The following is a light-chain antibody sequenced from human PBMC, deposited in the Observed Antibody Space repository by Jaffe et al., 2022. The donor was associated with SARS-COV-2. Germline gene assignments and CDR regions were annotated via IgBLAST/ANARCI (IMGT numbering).Light chain of an antibody. CDR2: DAS. CDR1: QSVTRD. V-gene: IGKV3-11*01. J-gene: IGKJ4*01. CDR3: QQRSTWPRLT. Sequence: EIVLTQSPATLSLSPGERATLSCRASQSVTRDLAWYQQKPGQVPRLLIYDASNRATGIPARFSGSGSGTDFTLTVSSLEPEDFAVYYCQQRSTWPRLTFGGGTKVEIK.